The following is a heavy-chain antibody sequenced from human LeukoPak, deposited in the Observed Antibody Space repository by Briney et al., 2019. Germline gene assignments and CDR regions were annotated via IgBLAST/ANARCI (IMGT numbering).Heavy chain of an antibody. D-gene: IGHD1/OR15-1a*01. CDR1: GYSISSGYY. CDR2: INHSGST. Sequence: PSETLSLTCTVSGYSISSGYYWSWIRQPPGKGLEWIGEINHSGSTNYNPSLKSRVTISVDTSKNQFSLKLSSVTAADTAVYYCARLNGNRWNWFDPWGQGTLVTVSS. J-gene: IGHJ5*02. CDR3: ARLNGNRWNWFDP. V-gene: IGHV4-38-2*02.